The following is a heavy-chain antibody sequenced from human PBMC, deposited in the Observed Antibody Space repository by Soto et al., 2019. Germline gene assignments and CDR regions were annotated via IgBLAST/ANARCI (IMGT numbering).Heavy chain of an antibody. CDR2: ISSSSSTI. CDR1: GFTFSSYS. V-gene: IGHV3-48*01. CDR3: ARVGVVPAANDYYYIDV. D-gene: IGHD2-2*01. Sequence: GGSLRLSCAASGFTFSSYSMNWVRQAPGKGLEWVSYISSSSSTIYYADSVKGRFTISRDNAKNSLYLQMNSLRAEDTAVYYCARVGVVPAANDYYYIDVWGKGTTVTVSS. J-gene: IGHJ6*03.